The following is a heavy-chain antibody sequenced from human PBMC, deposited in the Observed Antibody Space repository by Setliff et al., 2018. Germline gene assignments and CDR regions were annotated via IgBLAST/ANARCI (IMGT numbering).Heavy chain of an antibody. J-gene: IGHJ6*03. D-gene: IGHD3-3*01. CDR2: INYSGST. CDR3: ARMSGFLYMDV. V-gene: IGHV4-59*08. Sequence: PSETLSLTCSVSGGAVSGDYWTWIRQPPGKGLEYIGYINYSGSTNYDPSLKSRVTMSVDSSKNQFSLKLTSVTAADTAVYYCARMSGFLYMDVWGKGTTVTVSS. CDR1: GGAVSGDY.